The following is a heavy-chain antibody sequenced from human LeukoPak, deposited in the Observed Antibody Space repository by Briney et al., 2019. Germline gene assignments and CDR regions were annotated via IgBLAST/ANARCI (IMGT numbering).Heavy chain of an antibody. CDR1: GGSFSGYY. CDR2: INHSGST. Sequence: SETLSLTCAVYGGSFSGYYWSWIRQPPGKGLEWIGEINHSGSTNYNPSLKSRVTISVDTSKNQFSLKLSSVTAADTAVHYCARGGYSYGFWFDYWGQGTLVTVSS. CDR3: ARGGYSYGFWFDY. D-gene: IGHD5-18*01. J-gene: IGHJ4*02. V-gene: IGHV4-34*01.